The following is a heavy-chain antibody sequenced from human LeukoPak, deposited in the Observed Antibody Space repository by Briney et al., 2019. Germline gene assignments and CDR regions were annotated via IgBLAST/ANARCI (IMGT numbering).Heavy chain of an antibody. J-gene: IGHJ4*02. CDR2: IYTSGST. V-gene: IGHV4-4*07. D-gene: IGHD6-19*01. Sequence: SETLSLTCTVSGASIGPYYWSWIRQPAGKGLEWIGHIYTSGSTNYNPSLKSRVTMSLDTSKSQLSLKLNSVTAADTAVYYCAREAVAGTFYFDYWGQGTLVTVSS. CDR1: GASIGPYY. CDR3: AREAVAGTFYFDY.